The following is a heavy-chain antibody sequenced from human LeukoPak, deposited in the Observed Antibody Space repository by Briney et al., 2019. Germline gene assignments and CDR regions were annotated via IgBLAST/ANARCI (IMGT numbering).Heavy chain of an antibody. CDR1: GYSFTSYW. CDR3: ARGRGSGSYYYDY. V-gene: IGHV5-51*01. CDR2: IYPGDSDT. J-gene: IGHJ4*02. Sequence: GESLQISCKGSGYSFTSYWIGWVRQLPGKGLEWMGIIYPGDSDTRYSPSFQGQVTISADKSISTAYLQWSSLKASDTDMYYCARGRGSGSYYYDYWGQGTLVTVSS. D-gene: IGHD3-10*01.